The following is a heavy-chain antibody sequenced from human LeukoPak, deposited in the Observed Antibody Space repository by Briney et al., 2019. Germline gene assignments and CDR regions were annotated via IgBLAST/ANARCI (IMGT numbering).Heavy chain of an antibody. D-gene: IGHD6-19*01. J-gene: IGHJ3*02. CDR3: ARDPYSSGWYKDAFDI. CDR1: GFTFSSYS. Sequence: GESLRLSCAASGFTFSSYSMNWDRQAPGKGLEWVSSISGSSSYINYADSVKGRFTISRDNAQNSLFLQLNSLRAEDTAVYYCARDPYSSGWYKDAFDIWGQGTMVTVSS. V-gene: IGHV3-21*01. CDR2: ISGSSSYI.